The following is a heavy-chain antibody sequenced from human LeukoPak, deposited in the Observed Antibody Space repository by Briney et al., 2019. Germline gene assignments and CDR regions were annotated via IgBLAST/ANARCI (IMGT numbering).Heavy chain of an antibody. CDR3: AGLGSDYYGMDV. CDR2: INHSGST. Sequence: SETLSLTCAVYGGSFSGYYWSWIRQPPGKGLEWIGEINHSGSTNYNPSLKSRVTISVDTSKNQFSLKLSSVTAADTAVYYCAGLGSDYYGMDVWGQGTTVTVSS. CDR1: GGSFSGYY. D-gene: IGHD3-10*01. J-gene: IGHJ6*02. V-gene: IGHV4-34*01.